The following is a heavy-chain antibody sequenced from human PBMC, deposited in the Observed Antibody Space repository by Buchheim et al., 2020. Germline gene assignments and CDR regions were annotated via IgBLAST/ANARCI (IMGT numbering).Heavy chain of an antibody. V-gene: IGHV4-39*01. CDR3: ARRRVSWYSGGPGDY. CDR1: GGSISSSSYY. D-gene: IGHD1-26*01. J-gene: IGHJ4*02. CDR2: IYYSGST. Sequence: QLQLQESGPGLVKPSETLSLTCTVSGGSISSSSYYWGWIRQPPGKGLEWIGSIYYSGSTYYNPSLKSRVTISVDPSKNQFSLKLSSVTAADTAVYYCARRRVSWYSGGPGDYWGQGTL.